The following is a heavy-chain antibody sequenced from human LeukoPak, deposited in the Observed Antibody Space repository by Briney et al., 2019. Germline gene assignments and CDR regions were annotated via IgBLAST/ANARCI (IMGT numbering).Heavy chain of an antibody. CDR1: GFTVSSNY. V-gene: IGHV3-53*01. J-gene: IGHJ3*02. CDR2: IYSGGST. D-gene: IGHD6-19*01. CDR3: ARDLAVAGIYDAFDI. Sequence: GGSLRLSCAASGFTVSSNYMSWVRQAPGKGLEWASVIYSGGSTYYADSVKGRFTISRDNSKNTLYLQMNSLRAEDTAVYYCARDLAVAGIYDAFDIWGQGTMVTVSS.